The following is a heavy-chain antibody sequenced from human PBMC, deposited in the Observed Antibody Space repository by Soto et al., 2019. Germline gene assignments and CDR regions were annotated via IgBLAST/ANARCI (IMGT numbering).Heavy chain of an antibody. J-gene: IGHJ4*02. CDR3: GPRGAVADPRGY. D-gene: IGHD6-19*01. V-gene: IGHV4-30-2*01. Sequence: SETLSLTCTVSGGSISSGGYSWSWIRQPPGKGLEWIGYIYHSGSTYYNPSLKSRVTISVDRSKNQFSLNLRSVTAADTAVYYCGPRGAVADPRGYWGQGTLVTVSS. CDR1: GGSISSGGYS. CDR2: IYHSGST.